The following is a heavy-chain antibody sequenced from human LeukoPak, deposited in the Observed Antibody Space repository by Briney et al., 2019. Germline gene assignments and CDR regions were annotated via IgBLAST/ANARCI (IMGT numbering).Heavy chain of an antibody. D-gene: IGHD3-3*01. CDR3: AKTVRPFLEWLLRPFDY. J-gene: IGHJ4*02. Sequence: GGSLRLSCASSGFTFSSYAMSWVRQAPGKGLEWVSAISGSGGSTYYADSVKGRFTISRDNSKNTLYLQMNSLRAEDTAVYYCAKTVRPFLEWLLRPFDYWGQGTLVTVSS. CDR2: ISGSGGST. V-gene: IGHV3-23*01. CDR1: GFTFSSYA.